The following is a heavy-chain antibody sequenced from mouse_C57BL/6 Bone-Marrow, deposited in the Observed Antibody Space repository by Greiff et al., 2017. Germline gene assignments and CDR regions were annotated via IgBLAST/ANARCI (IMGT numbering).Heavy chain of an antibody. CDR3: ARKAGYFDY. CDR1: GYAFTNYL. D-gene: IGHD3-2*02. J-gene: IGHJ2*01. CDR2: INPGSGGT. Sequence: QVHVKQSGAELVRPGTSVQVSCKASGYAFTNYLIEWVKQRPGQGLEWIGVINPGSGGTNDNEKFKGKATLTADKSSSTAYMQLSSLTSEDSAVYFCARKAGYFDYWGQGTTLTVSS. V-gene: IGHV1-54*01.